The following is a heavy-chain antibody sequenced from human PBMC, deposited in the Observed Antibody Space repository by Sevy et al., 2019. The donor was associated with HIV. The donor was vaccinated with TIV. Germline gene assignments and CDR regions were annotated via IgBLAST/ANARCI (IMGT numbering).Heavy chain of an antibody. CDR1: GFTFSTYS. CDR3: AREAYYYDSREENWFDP. D-gene: IGHD3-22*01. Sequence: GGSLRLSCKASGFTFSTYSMHWVRQAPGKGLEWVSSISRTSTTTYYADSAKGRFTISRDNAKNSLYLHMNSLRDEDTAVYYCAREAYYYDSREENWFDPWGQGTLVTVSS. V-gene: IGHV3-48*02. CDR2: ISRTSTTT. J-gene: IGHJ5*02.